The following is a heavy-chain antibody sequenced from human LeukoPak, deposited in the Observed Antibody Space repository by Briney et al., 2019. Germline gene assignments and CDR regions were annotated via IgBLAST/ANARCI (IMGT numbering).Heavy chain of an antibody. J-gene: IGHJ6*02. CDR3: ARLALGSSWSSYYYGMDV. Sequence: PSETLSLTCTVSGGSISSYYWSWIRQPPGKGLEWIGYIYYSGSTNYNPSLKSRVTISVDTSKNQFSLKLSSVTAADTAVYYCARLALGSSWSSYYYGMDVWAKGPRSPSP. CDR1: GGSISSYY. D-gene: IGHD6-13*01. V-gene: IGHV4-59*08. CDR2: IYYSGST.